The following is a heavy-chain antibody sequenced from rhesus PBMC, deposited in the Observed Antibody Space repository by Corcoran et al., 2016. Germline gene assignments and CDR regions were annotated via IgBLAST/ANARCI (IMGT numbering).Heavy chain of an antibody. Sequence: QVQLQESGPGLVKPSETLSLTCAVSGYSISSNYWNWIRQPPGQGLEWIGSIIGSGRSNDLTPSLKSRVTLSVDTSKNQFSLKLSSVTAADTAVYYCARVYSYSIDYWGQGVLVTVSS. CDR1: GYSISSNY. J-gene: IGHJ4*01. D-gene: IGHD5-36*02. CDR2: IIGSGRSN. V-gene: IGHV4S14*01. CDR3: ARVYSYSIDY.